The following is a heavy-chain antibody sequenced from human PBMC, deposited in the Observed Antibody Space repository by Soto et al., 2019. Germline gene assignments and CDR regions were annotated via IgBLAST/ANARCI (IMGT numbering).Heavy chain of an antibody. CDR1: GFTFSSYG. V-gene: IGHV3-33*01. CDR3: AREGIVVVVAATADNDAFDI. D-gene: IGHD2-15*01. CDR2: IWYDGSNK. J-gene: IGHJ3*02. Sequence: GESLKISCAASGFTFSSYGMHWVRQAPGKGLEWVAVIWYDGSNKYYADSVKGRFTISRDNSKNTLYLQMNSLRAEDTAVYYCAREGIVVVVAATADNDAFDIWGQGTMVTVSS.